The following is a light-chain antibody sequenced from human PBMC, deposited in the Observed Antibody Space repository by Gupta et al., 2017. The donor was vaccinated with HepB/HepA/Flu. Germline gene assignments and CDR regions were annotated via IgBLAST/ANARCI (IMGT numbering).Light chain of an antibody. Sequence: EIVLTQSPPSLSMCPGERVILTCRASQTIGNSLAWYQTKPGQAPTPLIYSAATRDMAVPARFSGSGSGTMFTLTISSRQTEDCALYYCHQYNNLLWPFGQGTKVEIK. J-gene: IGKJ1*01. CDR2: SAA. CDR3: HQYNNLLWP. CDR1: QTIGNS. V-gene: IGKV3-15*01.